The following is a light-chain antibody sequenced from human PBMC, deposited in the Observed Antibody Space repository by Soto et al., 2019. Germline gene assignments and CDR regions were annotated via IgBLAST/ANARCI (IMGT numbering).Light chain of an antibody. CDR3: QPSYSTPPT. CDR1: QSISSY. Sequence: DIPMTQSPSSLSASVGDRVTITCRASQSISSYLNWYQQKPGKAPKRLIYAASTLQSGVPSRLSGRGSRTDFPLTISSLQPDDVATYFCQPSYSTPPTSGTGNKVEI. J-gene: IGKJ3*01. CDR2: AAS. V-gene: IGKV1-39*01.